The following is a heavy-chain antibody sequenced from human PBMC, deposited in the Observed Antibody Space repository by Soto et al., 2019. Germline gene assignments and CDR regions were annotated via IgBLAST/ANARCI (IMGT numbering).Heavy chain of an antibody. V-gene: IGHV4-39*01. Sequence: QLQLQESGPGLVKPSETLSLTCTVSGGSISGSSYYWGWIRQPPGKGLEWIGTIFYSGTTYYNPSLKSRVTISVDTSKNQLSLRLTSVTAADTAVYYCASYGDYPDYWGQGTLVTVSS. CDR3: ASYGDYPDY. J-gene: IGHJ4*02. D-gene: IGHD4-17*01. CDR1: GGSISGSSYY. CDR2: IFYSGTT.